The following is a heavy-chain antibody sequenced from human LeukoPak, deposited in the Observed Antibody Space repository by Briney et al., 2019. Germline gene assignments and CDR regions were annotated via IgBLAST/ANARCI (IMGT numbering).Heavy chain of an antibody. V-gene: IGHV3-74*01. CDR2: INSAASST. D-gene: IGHD3-9*01. J-gene: IGHJ4*02. Sequence: GGSLRLSCAASGFTFSSYWIHWVRQAPGKGLVWVSHINSAASSTTYTDSVKGRFTISRDNAKNTLYLQMNSLRAEDTAVYYCARDRGLTFDYWGQGTLVTVSS. CDR3: ARDRGLTFDY. CDR1: GFTFSSYW.